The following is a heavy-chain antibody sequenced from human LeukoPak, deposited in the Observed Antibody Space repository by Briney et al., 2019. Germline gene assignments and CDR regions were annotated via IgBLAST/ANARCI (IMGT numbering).Heavy chain of an antibody. CDR1: GFTFSSYA. CDR3: AKHESTSREAYFDY. J-gene: IGHJ4*02. D-gene: IGHD2-2*01. Sequence: GGSLRLSCAASGFTFSSYAMHWVRQAPGKGLEWVAVISYDGSNKYYADSVKGRFTISRDNSKSTLYLQMNSLRAEDTAIYYCAKHESTSREAYFDYWGQGTLVTVSS. CDR2: ISYDGSNK. V-gene: IGHV3-30-3*02.